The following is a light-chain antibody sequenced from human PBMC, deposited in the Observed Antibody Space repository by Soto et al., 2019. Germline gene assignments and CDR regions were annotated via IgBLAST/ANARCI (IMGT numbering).Light chain of an antibody. J-gene: IGKJ1*01. V-gene: IGKV3-15*01. CDR2: GAS. CDR1: QSVSID. CDR3: QQYNKWPLT. Sequence: EIVMTQSPDTLSVSPGERATLSCRASQSVSIDLAWYQQTPGQAPRLLIYGASTGATGVPPTFSGSASGTEFSLTISSLQSEDFTVYYCQQYNKWPLTFGQGTKVEIK.